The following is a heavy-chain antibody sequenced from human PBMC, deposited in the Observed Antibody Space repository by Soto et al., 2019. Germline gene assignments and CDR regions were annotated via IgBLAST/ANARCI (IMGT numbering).Heavy chain of an antibody. CDR3: VKDPDYDFWSGYQENWFDP. D-gene: IGHD3-3*01. J-gene: IGHJ5*02. Sequence: PGGSLRLSCSASGFTFSSYAMHWVRQAPGKGLEYVSAISSNGGSTYYADSVKGRFTISRDNSKNTLYLQMSSLRAEDTAVYYCVKDPDYDFWSGYQENWFDPWGQGTLVTSPQ. CDR2: ISSNGGST. V-gene: IGHV3-64D*06. CDR1: GFTFSSYA.